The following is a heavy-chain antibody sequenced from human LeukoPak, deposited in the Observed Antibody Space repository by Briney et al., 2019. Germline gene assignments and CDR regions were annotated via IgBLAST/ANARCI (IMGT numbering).Heavy chain of an antibody. Sequence: GGSLRLSCAASGFTFRSYSINWIRQAPGKGLEWVSSISSSTSYIYYADSVKGRFPISKDNAKNSLYLQMNSLRAEDTAVYYCASNDYYDSSGFFDFWGQGTLVTVSS. CDR2: ISSSTSYI. J-gene: IGHJ4*02. CDR1: GFTFRSYS. V-gene: IGHV3-21*01. CDR3: ASNDYYDSSGFFDF. D-gene: IGHD3-22*01.